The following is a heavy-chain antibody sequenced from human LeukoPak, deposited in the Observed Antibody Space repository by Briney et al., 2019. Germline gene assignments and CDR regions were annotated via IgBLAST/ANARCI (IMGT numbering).Heavy chain of an antibody. J-gene: IGHJ5*02. CDR1: GFTFSAYS. D-gene: IGHD5-12*01. Sequence: PGGSLRLSCAASGFTFSAYSMNWDRQAPGKGLEWVSAISGSGVDIYYADSVKGRFTISRDNSKNTLFLQMNSLRVEDTAVYYCASRHPDIASPWGQGTLVTVSS. CDR2: ISGSGVDI. CDR3: ASRHPDIASP. V-gene: IGHV3-23*01.